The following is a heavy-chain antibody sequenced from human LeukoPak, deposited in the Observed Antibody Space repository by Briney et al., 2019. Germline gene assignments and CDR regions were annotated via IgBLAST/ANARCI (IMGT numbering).Heavy chain of an antibody. CDR3: ARGRGMATIDY. Sequence: GSLRLSCAAPGFTFSSYEMNWVRQPPGKGLEWIGEINHSGSTNYNPSLKSRVTISVDTSKNQFSLKLSSVTAADTAVYYCARGRGMATIDYWGQGTLVTVSS. CDR2: INHSGST. V-gene: IGHV4-34*01. CDR1: GFTFSSYE. D-gene: IGHD5-24*01. J-gene: IGHJ4*02.